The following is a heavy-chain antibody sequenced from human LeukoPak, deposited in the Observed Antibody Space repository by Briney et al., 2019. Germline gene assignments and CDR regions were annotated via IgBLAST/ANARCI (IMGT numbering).Heavy chain of an antibody. D-gene: IGHD6-19*01. CDR1: GGSFSGYY. CDR2: IHHSGST. CDR3: ARRGPYAAVAGTGGSYNYYYMDV. V-gene: IGHV4-34*01. Sequence: SETLSLTCAVYGGSFSGYYWSWIRQPPGKGLEWIGEIHHSGSTKYSASLKSRATISVDTSKNQLSLKLSSVTAADTAVYYCARRGPYAAVAGTGGSYNYYYMDVWGKGTTVTISS. J-gene: IGHJ6*03.